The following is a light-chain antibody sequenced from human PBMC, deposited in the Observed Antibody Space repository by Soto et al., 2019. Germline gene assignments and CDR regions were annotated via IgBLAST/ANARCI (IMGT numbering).Light chain of an antibody. V-gene: IGLV1-40*01. CDR1: SSNIGAGYD. CDR2: GNN. Sequence: QSVLTQPPSVSGAPGQRVTIPCTGSSSNIGAGYDVHWYQQLPGTAPKVLIYGNNNRPSGVPEQFSGSKSRTSASLAITGLQAEDEADYYCQSYDTSLNIIFGGGTKLTDL. J-gene: IGLJ2*01. CDR3: QSYDTSLNII.